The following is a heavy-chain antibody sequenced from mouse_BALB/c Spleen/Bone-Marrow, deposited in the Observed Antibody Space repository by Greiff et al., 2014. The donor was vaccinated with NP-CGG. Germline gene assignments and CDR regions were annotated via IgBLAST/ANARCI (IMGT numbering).Heavy chain of an antibody. V-gene: IGHV1S130*01. D-gene: IGHD2-14*01. J-gene: IGHJ2*01. CDR1: GYTFTNSW. Sequence: QVQLQQPGSVLVRPGASVRLSCKASGYTFTNSWIHWAKQRPGQGLEWIGDIHPNSGNTNYDEKFKAKATLTVDTSSSTAYVGLSSLTSEDSAVYYCARHHRYAYYFDYWGQGTTLTVSS. CDR3: ARHHRYAYYFDY. CDR2: IHPNSGNT.